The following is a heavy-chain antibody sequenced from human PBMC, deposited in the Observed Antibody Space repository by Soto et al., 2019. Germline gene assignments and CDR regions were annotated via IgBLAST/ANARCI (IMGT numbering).Heavy chain of an antibody. D-gene: IGHD3-10*01. Sequence: QAQLVQSGAEVKKPGSSVKVSCKASGGTFNRETFSWVRQAPGQGLQWMGRFIPVLDLADYAQKFEGRVTITADTSTTTVYLDLSGLVSDDTAVYYCARGGKLGGDLDVWGKGTPVIVSS. J-gene: IGHJ6*04. V-gene: IGHV1-69*02. CDR3: ARGGKLGGDLDV. CDR1: GGTFNRET. CDR2: FIPVLDLA.